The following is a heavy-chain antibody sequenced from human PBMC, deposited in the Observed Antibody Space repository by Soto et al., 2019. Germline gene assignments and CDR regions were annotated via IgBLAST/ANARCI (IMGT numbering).Heavy chain of an antibody. Sequence: VASVKVSCKASGYTFTNCGIAWVRQAPGQGLEWMGWISPYKGNTHYAQKFQGRVTMTTDTSTSTAYMELRSLRSDDTAVYYCARDLDGSGSYYTDYWGQGTLVTVSS. CDR3: ARDLDGSGSYYTDY. V-gene: IGHV1-18*01. CDR1: GYTFTNCG. D-gene: IGHD3-10*01. CDR2: ISPYKGNT. J-gene: IGHJ4*02.